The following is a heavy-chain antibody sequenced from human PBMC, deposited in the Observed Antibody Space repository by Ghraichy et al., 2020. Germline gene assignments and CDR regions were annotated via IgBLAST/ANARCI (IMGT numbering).Heavy chain of an antibody. J-gene: IGHJ3*02. V-gene: IGHV4-39*01. D-gene: IGHD2-2*01. Sequence: SETLSLTCTVSGGSISSNSYYWAWIRQPPGKGLEWIGSIYYSGSTYYNPSLKSRVTISIDTSKNLFSLKLSSVTAADTAVYYCARSSRTNAFDIWGQGTMVTVSS. CDR3: ARSSRTNAFDI. CDR2: IYYSGST. CDR1: GGSISSNSYY.